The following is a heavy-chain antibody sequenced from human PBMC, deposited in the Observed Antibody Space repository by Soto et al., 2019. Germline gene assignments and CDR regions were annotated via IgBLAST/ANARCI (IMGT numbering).Heavy chain of an antibody. D-gene: IGHD4-4*01. J-gene: IGHJ4*02. V-gene: IGHV1-69*13. Sequence: ASVKVSCKASGGTFSSYAISWVRQAPGQGLEWMGGIIPIFGTANYAQKFQGRVTITADESTSTAYMELSSLRSEDTAVYYCARTPPDDYSNYFSYWGQGTLVTVSS. CDR2: IIPIFGTA. CDR1: GGTFSSYA. CDR3: ARTPPDDYSNYFSY.